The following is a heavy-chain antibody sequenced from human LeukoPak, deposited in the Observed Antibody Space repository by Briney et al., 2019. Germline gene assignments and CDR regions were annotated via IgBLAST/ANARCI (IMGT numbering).Heavy chain of an antibody. V-gene: IGHV4-59*01. D-gene: IGHD5-24*01. Sequence: TSETLSLTCTVSGGSISSYYWSWIRQPLGKGLEWIGYIYYSGSTNYNPSLKSRVTISVDTSKNQFSLKLSSVTAADTAVYYCARGLLDGYTHPAAFDIWGQGTMVTVSS. CDR1: GGSISSYY. CDR3: ARGLLDGYTHPAAFDI. CDR2: IYYSGST. J-gene: IGHJ3*02.